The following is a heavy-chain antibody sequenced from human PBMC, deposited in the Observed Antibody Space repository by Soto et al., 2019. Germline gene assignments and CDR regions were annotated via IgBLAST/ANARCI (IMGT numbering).Heavy chain of an antibody. J-gene: IGHJ4*02. CDR1: GGSVTSDEDY. Sequence: SETLSLTCTVSGGSVTSDEDYWTWIRQSPGKGLEWIGYISNSGSTGYNPSLQTRLSMSVDRSKNQFTLRLTSVTAADTAVYFCATESGSTYGYFDHWGQGTQVTVSS. D-gene: IGHD5-18*01. CDR2: ISNSGST. V-gene: IGHV4-30-4*01. CDR3: ATESGSTYGYFDH.